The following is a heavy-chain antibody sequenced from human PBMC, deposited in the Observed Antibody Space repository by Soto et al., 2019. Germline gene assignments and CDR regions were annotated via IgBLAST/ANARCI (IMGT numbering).Heavy chain of an antibody. CDR1: GFTFSLCA. CDR2: LRGSGGDT. D-gene: IGHD2-15*01. CDR3: VKGPSNSYSYFDF. Sequence: EVQVLESGGGLVQPGGSLRLSCAASGFTFSLCAMSWVRQAPGKGLEWVSSLRGSGGDTYYADSVKGRFTISRDNSKNTLYPQTNSLRVEDTAVYYCVKGPSNSYSYFDFWGQGALVTVSS. J-gene: IGHJ4*02. V-gene: IGHV3-23*01.